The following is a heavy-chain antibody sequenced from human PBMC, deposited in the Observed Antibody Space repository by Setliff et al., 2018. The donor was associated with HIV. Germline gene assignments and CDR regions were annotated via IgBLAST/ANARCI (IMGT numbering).Heavy chain of an antibody. D-gene: IGHD4-17*01. CDR2: IFHSGRI. CDR1: GGPISSGGYS. Sequence: SETLSLTCAVSGGPISSGGYSWTWIRQPPGKGLEWIAYIFHSGRIYYNPTLKSRVTMSVDRSKNHLSLNVTSVTAADTAVYYCARGTTLNVVPDAFDIWGQGTMVTVSS. CDR3: ARGTTLNVVPDAFDI. J-gene: IGHJ3*02. V-gene: IGHV4-30-2*01.